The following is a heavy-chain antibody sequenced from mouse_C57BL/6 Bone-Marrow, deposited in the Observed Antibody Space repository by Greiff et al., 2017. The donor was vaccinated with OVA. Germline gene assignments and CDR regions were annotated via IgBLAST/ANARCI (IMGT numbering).Heavy chain of an antibody. V-gene: IGHV3-8*01. CDR1: GYSITSDY. CDR2: ISYSGST. Sequence: EVKVIESGPGLAKPSQTLSLTCSVTGYSITSDYWNWIRKFPGNKLEYMGYISYSGSTYYNPSLKSRISITRDTSKNQYYLQLNSVTTEDTATYYCARWGTTVVATDWYFDVWGTGTTVTVSS. CDR3: ARWGTTVVATDWYFDV. D-gene: IGHD1-1*01. J-gene: IGHJ1*03.